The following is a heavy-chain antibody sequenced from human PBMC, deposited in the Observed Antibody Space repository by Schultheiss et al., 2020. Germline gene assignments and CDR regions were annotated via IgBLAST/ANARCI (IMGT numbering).Heavy chain of an antibody. Sequence: GESLKISCAASGFTFSNFWMHWVRQAPGKGLEWVAVISYDGSNKYYADSVKGRFTISRDNSKNTLYLQMNSLRAEDTAVYYCAKSSGWEFDAFDIWGQGTTVTVSS. CDR3: AKSSGWEFDAFDI. D-gene: IGHD6-19*01. J-gene: IGHJ3*02. CDR2: ISYDGSNK. CDR1: GFTFSNFW. V-gene: IGHV3-30*18.